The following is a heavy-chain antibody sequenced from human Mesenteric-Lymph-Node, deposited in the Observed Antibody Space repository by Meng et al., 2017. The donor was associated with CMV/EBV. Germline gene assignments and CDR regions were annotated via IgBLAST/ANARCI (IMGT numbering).Heavy chain of an antibody. CDR2: IYYSGTT. CDR1: GGSISTYY. V-gene: IGHV4-59*01. CDR3: AREGGEGTYSTFQH. J-gene: IGHJ1*01. Sequence: SETLSLTCTVSGGSISTYYWSWIRQPPGKGLEWIGYIYYSGTTNYNPSLKSRVTISLATSKNQFSLRLSSVTAADTAVYYCAREGGEGTYSTFQHWGQGTLVTVSS. D-gene: IGHD1-26*01.